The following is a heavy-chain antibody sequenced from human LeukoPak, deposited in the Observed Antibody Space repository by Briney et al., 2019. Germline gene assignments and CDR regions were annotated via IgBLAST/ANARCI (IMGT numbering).Heavy chain of an antibody. V-gene: IGHV4-59*01. CDR3: ARDRSYPQHYYYYGMDV. D-gene: IGHD1-26*01. Sequence: KPSETLSLTCTVSGGSISSYYWSWIRQPPGKGLEWIGYIYYNGSTNYNPSLKSRVTISVDTSKNQFSLKLSSVTAADTAVYYCARDRSYPQHYYYYGMDVWGQGTTVTVSS. CDR2: IYYNGST. J-gene: IGHJ6*02. CDR1: GGSISSYY.